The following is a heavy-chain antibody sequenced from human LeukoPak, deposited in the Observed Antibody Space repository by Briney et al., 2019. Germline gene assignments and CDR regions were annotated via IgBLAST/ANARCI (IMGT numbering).Heavy chain of an antibody. Sequence: ASVKVSCKASGYTFTNYDINWVRQAAGQGLEWMGWMNPDTSNTMYAPKFQGRLTFTRDISVGTVYMDLSGLTSEDTAIYYCARAYFDFSSDSLSPMYYFDHWGHGTVVSVSS. CDR1: GYTFTNYD. D-gene: IGHD3-3*01. CDR2: MNPDTSNT. CDR3: ARAYFDFSSDSLSPMYYFDH. J-gene: IGHJ4*01. V-gene: IGHV1-8*01.